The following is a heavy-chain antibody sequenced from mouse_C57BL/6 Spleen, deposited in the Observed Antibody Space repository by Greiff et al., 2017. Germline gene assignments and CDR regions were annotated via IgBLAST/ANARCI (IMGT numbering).Heavy chain of an antibody. V-gene: IGHV1-55*01. CDR3: ARSAVDSWFAY. Sequence: QVQLQQPGAELVKPGASVKMSCKASGYTFTSYWITWVKQRPGQGLGWIGDIYPGSGGTNYNEKFKSKATLTVDTSASTAYRQLSSLTSEDSAFYYCARSAVDSWFAYWGQGTLVTVSA. J-gene: IGHJ3*01. CDR2: IYPGSGGT. CDR1: GYTFTSYW.